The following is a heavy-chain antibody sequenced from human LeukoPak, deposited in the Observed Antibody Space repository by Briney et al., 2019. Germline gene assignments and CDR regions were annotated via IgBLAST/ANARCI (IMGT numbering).Heavy chain of an antibody. CDR1: GYTFINYG. CDR2: IIPIFGTA. J-gene: IGHJ4*02. V-gene: IGHV1-69*13. CDR3: ARVGGSYC. Sequence: ASVKVSCKASGYTFINYGISWVRQAPGQGLEWMGGIIPIFGTANYAQKFQGRVTITADESTSTAYMELSSLRSEDTAVYYCARVGGSYCWGQGTLVTVSS. D-gene: IGHD1-26*01.